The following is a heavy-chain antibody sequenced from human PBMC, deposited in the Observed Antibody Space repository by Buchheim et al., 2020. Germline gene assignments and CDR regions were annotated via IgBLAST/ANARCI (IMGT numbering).Heavy chain of an antibody. CDR1: GFTFNSHD. D-gene: IGHD2-15*01. Sequence: QVQLVESGGGVVQPGRSLRLSCAASGFTFNSHDMHWVRQAPGKGLEWVALISYDGSNKYYADSVKGRFTISRDNSKKTPYLQMNSLRAEDTAVYYCAKGSHGYCSGGSCYFFDNWGRGTL. J-gene: IGHJ4*02. CDR3: AKGSHGYCSGGSCYFFDN. CDR2: ISYDGSNK. V-gene: IGHV3-30*18.